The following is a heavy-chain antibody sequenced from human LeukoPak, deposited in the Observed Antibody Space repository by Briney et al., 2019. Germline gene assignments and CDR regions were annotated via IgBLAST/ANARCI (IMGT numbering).Heavy chain of an antibody. CDR3: ARLSSHYGDYKVDP. Sequence: GASVKVSCKASGYTFTSSYMHWVRQAPGQGLEWVGIINPGGGTTIYAQNFQGRVTMTRDTSTSTVYMELSSLRSEDTAVYYCARLSSHYGDYKVDPWGQGTLVTVSS. CDR1: GYTFTSSY. CDR2: INPGGGTT. V-gene: IGHV1-46*01. D-gene: IGHD4-17*01. J-gene: IGHJ5*02.